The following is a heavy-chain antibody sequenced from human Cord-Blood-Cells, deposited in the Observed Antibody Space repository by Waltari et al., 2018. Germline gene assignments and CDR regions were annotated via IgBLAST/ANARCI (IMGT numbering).Heavy chain of an antibody. V-gene: IGHV3-30*02. CDR3: ANTAYDFWSGYFDY. Sequence: QVQLVESGGGVVQAGGSLSLSCVASGFTFSSYGVHSVRPGPGKGLGWVAFIRDDGSNKYYSDSVKGRFTISRDNSKNTLYLQMNSLRAEDTAVYYCANTAYDFWSGYFDYWGQGTLVTVSS. J-gene: IGHJ4*02. CDR1: GFTFSSYG. CDR2: IRDDGSNK. D-gene: IGHD3-3*01.